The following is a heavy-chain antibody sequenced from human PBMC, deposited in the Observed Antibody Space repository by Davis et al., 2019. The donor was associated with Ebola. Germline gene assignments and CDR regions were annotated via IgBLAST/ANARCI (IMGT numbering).Heavy chain of an antibody. D-gene: IGHD3-22*01. V-gene: IGHV4-34*01. CDR2: INHRGST. Sequence: MPSETLSLTCAVYGGSFSGYYWSWIRQPPGKGLEWIGEINHRGSTNYNPSLKSRVTISVDTSQNQFSLKLTSVTAADTAVYYCARGRLTYYYDTTGYSYFDYWGQGTLVTVSS. CDR3: ARGRLTYYYDTTGYSYFDY. J-gene: IGHJ4*02. CDR1: GGSFSGYY.